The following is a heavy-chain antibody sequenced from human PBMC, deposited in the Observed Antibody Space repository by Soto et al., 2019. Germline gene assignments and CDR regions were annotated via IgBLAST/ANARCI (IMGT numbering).Heavy chain of an antibody. D-gene: IGHD2-2*02. CDR2: ISRSGNTM. J-gene: IGHJ3*02. CDR1: VFTSLDYE. V-gene: IGHV3-11*01. CDR3: VREGRSSTSCNTGCAFDI. Sequence: GSLRLSSAASVFTSLDYEMSWIRQAPGKWLEWVSYISRSGNTMYYGDYVKGRFTISRDNAENSVFLQMISLRAEDTAVYYCVREGRSSTSCNTGCAFDIWGQGTMVTVSS.